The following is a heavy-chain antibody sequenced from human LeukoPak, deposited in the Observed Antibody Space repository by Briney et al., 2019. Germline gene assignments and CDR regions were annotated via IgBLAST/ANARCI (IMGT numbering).Heavy chain of an antibody. D-gene: IGHD2-15*01. J-gene: IGHJ4*02. CDR1: GGSISSYY. CDR3: ARDYCSGGSCYRAPGPFDY. V-gene: IGHV4-4*07. Sequence: SETLSLTCTVSGGSISSYYWSWIRQPAGKGLEWIGRIYTSASTNYNPSLKSRVTMSVDTSKNQFSLKLSSVTAADTAVYYCARDYCSGGSCYRAPGPFDYWGQGTLVTVSS. CDR2: IYTSAST.